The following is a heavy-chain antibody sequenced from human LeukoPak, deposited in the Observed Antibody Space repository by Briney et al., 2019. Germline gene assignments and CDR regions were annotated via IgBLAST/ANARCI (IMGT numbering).Heavy chain of an antibody. D-gene: IGHD1-1*01. CDR1: TISLSSTGVG. Sequence: GSGPTLVNPTQTLTLTCTFSTISLSSTGVGVGWIRQPPGKALEWLALIYWNDDKRYRPSLKNRLTITKDSSKDQVVLRMTNMDPVDTATYYCAHDTSAAFGTGTFDLWGQGTVVTVSP. V-gene: IGHV2-5*01. CDR2: IYWNDDK. CDR3: AHDTSAAFGTGTFDL. J-gene: IGHJ3*01.